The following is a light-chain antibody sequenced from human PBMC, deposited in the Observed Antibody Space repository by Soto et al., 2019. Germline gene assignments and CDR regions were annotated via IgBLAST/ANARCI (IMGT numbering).Light chain of an antibody. J-gene: IGKJ1*01. CDR1: QSVSNHY. V-gene: IGKV3-20*01. Sequence: EIVLTQSPGTLSLSPGERATLSFMASQSVSNHYLAWYQQKPGQAPRLLIYGASNRATGIPDRFSGSGSGTDFTLTISRLEPEDFAVYYCQQYGSSGTFGQGTKVDIK. CDR2: GAS. CDR3: QQYGSSGT.